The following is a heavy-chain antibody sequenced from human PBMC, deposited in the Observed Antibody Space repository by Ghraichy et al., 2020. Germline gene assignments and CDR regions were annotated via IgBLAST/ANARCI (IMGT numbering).Heavy chain of an antibody. CDR2: ISYDATNR. J-gene: IGHJ4*02. CDR3: ARGSGAVAPFDY. CDR1: GFTFSSHG. V-gene: IGHV3-30*03. D-gene: IGHD6-19*01. Sequence: GESLNISCAASGFTFSSHGMHWVRQAPVKGLQWVAVISYDATNRYYTDSVQGRFTISRENSKNTLYLQMNSLRPEDTAVYYCARGSGAVAPFDYWGRGILVTVSS.